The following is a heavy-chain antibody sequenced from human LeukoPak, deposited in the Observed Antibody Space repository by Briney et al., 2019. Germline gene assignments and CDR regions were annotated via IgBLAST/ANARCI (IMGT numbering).Heavy chain of an antibody. CDR2: FDPEDGET. V-gene: IGHV1-24*01. CDR1: GYTLTELS. Sequence: ASVKVSCKVSGYTLTELSMHWVRQAPGKGLEWMGGFDPEDGETIYAQKFQGRVTMTEDTSTDTAYMELSSLRSEDTAVYYCATDGAYYDFWSGYYSFDYWGQGTLDTVSS. J-gene: IGHJ4*02. CDR3: ATDGAYYDFWSGYYSFDY. D-gene: IGHD3-3*01.